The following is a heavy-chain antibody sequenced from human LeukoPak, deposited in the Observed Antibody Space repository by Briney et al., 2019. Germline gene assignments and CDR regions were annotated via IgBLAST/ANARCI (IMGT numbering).Heavy chain of an antibody. CDR1: GFTFSSYG. CDR3: ANPGIAVAHY. D-gene: IGHD6-19*01. Sequence: GRSLGLSCAASGFTFSSYGMHWVRQAPGKGLEWVAVISYDGSNKYYADSVKGRFTISRDNSKNTLYLQMNSLRAEDTAVYYCANPGIAVAHYWGQGTLVTVSS. J-gene: IGHJ4*02. CDR2: ISYDGSNK. V-gene: IGHV3-30*18.